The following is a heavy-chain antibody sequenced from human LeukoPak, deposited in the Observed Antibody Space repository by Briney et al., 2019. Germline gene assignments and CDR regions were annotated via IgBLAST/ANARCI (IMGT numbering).Heavy chain of an antibody. Sequence: GGSLRLSCEVSGFTFTDYWMNWVRQAPGKGPEWVASIRQDGSEKTYVDSVKGRFTISRDNTKNSLSLQLNGLRAEDTAVYYCARDVGYSNSLPYWGQGTLVTVSS. V-gene: IGHV3-7*01. CDR3: ARDVGYSNSLPY. CDR1: GFTFTDYW. D-gene: IGHD4-11*01. CDR2: IRQDGSEK. J-gene: IGHJ4*02.